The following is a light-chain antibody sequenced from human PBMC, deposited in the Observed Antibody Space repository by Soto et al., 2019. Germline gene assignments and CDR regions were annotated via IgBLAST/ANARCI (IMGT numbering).Light chain of an antibody. V-gene: IGLV2-14*01. CDR2: DVI. Sequence: QSALTQPASVSGSPGQSNTISCTGSSRDVGNNDYVSWFQQHPGKAPKLIIYDVIKRPSGVANRFSASKSGNTASLTISGLQAEDEADYYCSSYITSTTLYVFGTGTKVTVL. CDR3: SSYITSTTLYV. J-gene: IGLJ1*01. CDR1: SRDVGNNDY.